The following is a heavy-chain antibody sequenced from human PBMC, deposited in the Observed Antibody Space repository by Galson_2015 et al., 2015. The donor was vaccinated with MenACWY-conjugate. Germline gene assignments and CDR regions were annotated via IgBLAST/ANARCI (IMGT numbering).Heavy chain of an antibody. CDR1: GFTFSNYW. J-gene: IGHJ5*02. V-gene: IGHV3-74*01. Sequence: SLRLSCAASGFTFSNYWMNWVRQAPGKGLEWVSYIKADGSFSNYADSVKGRFTISTDNAKNMVYLQMDGLGDEDTAVYFCARDNNWSFDPWGQGTLVTVSS. CDR2: IKADGSFS. CDR3: ARDNNWSFDP. D-gene: IGHD1-1*01.